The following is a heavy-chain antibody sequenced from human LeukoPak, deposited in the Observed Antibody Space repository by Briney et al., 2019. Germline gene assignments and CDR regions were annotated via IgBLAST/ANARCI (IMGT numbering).Heavy chain of an antibody. V-gene: IGHV4-38-2*02. CDR2: IYFGGGT. CDR1: GSSISSSFH. D-gene: IGHD2/OR15-2a*01. CDR3: ARYTTSTYLYDY. Sequence: SETLSLTCSVSGSSISSSFHWGWIRQPPGKGLEWIGTIYFGGGTYYNPSLKSRVTMSVDTSKNQFSLNLSSVTAADTAVYYCARYTTSTYLYDYWGQGTLVTVSS. J-gene: IGHJ4*02.